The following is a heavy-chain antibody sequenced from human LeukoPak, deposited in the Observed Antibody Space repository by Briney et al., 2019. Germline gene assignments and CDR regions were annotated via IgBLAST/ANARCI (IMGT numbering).Heavy chain of an antibody. J-gene: IGHJ4*02. CDR1: GFTFSTYA. CDR3: AREEWYYFDY. Sequence: PTGRSLRLSCAASGFTFSTYAIHWVRQAPGKGLEWAAVISYDGSNKYYVDSVKGRFTIARDNSKNTVYLQMNSLRAEDMAVYYCAREEWYYFDYWGQGTLVTVSS. CDR2: ISYDGSNK. V-gene: IGHV3-30-3*01. D-gene: IGHD3-3*01.